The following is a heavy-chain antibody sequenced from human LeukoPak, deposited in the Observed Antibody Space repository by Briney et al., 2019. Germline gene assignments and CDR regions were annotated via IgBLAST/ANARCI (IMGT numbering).Heavy chain of an antibody. CDR2: INPSGGST. D-gene: IGHD3-22*01. CDR3: ARDLYHYDSSGYYSSVPVPDY. CDR1: GYTFTSYY. J-gene: IGHJ4*02. V-gene: IGHV1-46*01. Sequence: ASVKVSCKASGYTFTSYYMHWVRQAPGQGLEWMGIINPSGGSTSYAQKFQGRVTMTRDMSTSTVYMELSSLRSEDTAVYYCARDLYHYDSSGYYSSVPVPDYWGQGTLVTVSS.